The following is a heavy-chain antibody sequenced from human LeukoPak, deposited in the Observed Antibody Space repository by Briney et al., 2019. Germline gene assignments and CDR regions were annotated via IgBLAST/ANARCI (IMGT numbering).Heavy chain of an antibody. J-gene: IGHJ4*02. CDR3: ARVYYDRSATASFDY. Sequence: ASVKASCKASGYTFTSYYMHWVRQAPGQGLEWMGIINPSGGSTSYAQKFQGRVTMTRDTSTSTVYMELSSLRSEDTAVYYCARVYYDRSATASFDYWGQGTLVTVSS. D-gene: IGHD3-22*01. CDR1: GYTFTSYY. V-gene: IGHV1-46*01. CDR2: INPSGGST.